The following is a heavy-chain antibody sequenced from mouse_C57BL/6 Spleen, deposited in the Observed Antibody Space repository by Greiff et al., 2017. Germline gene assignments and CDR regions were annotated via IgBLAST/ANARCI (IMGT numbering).Heavy chain of an antibody. CDR2: INPNNGGT. CDR3: EKGPHYYGSNYDAMDY. D-gene: IGHD1-1*01. Sequence: QVQLQQPGTELVKPGASVQLSCKASGYTFTSYWLHWVKQRPGQGLEWIGNINPNNGGTIYNQKFKGKATLTVAKSASAAYMELRSLTSENAAVYYCEKGPHYYGSNYDAMDYRGQGTSVTVYS. CDR1: GYTFTSYW. V-gene: IGHV1-53*01. J-gene: IGHJ4*01.